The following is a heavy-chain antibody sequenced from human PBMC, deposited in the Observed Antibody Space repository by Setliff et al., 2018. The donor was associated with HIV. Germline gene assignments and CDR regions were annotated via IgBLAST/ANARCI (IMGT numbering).Heavy chain of an antibody. Sequence: SLRLSCAASGFPFSSYSMNWFRQAPGKGLEWVSYISGSSGSIYYADSVKGRFTISRDNAKNSLYLQMNSLRADDTAIYYCARDDPAGGIDYWGQGTLVTVSS. V-gene: IGHV3-48*04. CDR1: GFPFSSYS. J-gene: IGHJ4*02. CDR2: ISGSSGSI. CDR3: ARDDPAGGIDY. D-gene: IGHD1-26*01.